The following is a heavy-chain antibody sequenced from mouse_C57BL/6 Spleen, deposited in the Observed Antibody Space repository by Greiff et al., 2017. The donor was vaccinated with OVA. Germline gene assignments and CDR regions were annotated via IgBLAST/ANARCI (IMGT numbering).Heavy chain of an antibody. J-gene: IGHJ3*01. CDR3: VRHENYSNSAWFAY. V-gene: IGHV10-1*01. D-gene: IGHD2-5*01. CDR1: GFSFNTYA. Sequence: EVQLVESGGGLVQPKGSLKLSCAASGFSFNTYAMNWVRQAPGKGLEWVARIRSKSNNYATYYADSVKDRFTISRDDSESMLYLQMNNLKTEDTAMYYCVRHENYSNSAWFAYWGQGTLVTVSA. CDR2: IRSKSNNYAT.